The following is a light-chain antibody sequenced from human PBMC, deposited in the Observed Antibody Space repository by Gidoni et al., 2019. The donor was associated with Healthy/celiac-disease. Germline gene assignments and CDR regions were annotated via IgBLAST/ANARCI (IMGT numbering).Light chain of an antibody. V-gene: IGKV3-20*01. CDR3: QQYGST. Sequence: EIVLTQSPGTLSLSPGERATLSCRDSQSVSSSYLAWYQQKPGQAPRLLIYGASSRATGIPDRFSGSGSGTDFTLNISRLEPEDFAVYYCQQYGSTFGGGTKVEIK. CDR1: QSVSSSY. J-gene: IGKJ4*01. CDR2: GAS.